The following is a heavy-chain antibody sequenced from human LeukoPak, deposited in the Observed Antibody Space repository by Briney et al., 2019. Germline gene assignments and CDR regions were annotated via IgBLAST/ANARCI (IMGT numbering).Heavy chain of an antibody. CDR2: IYYSGST. J-gene: IGHJ5*02. D-gene: IGHD4-17*01. Sequence: PSETLSLTCTVSGGSISSSSYYWGWIRQPPGKGLEWIGSIYYSGSTYYNPSLKSRVTISVDTSKNQFSLKLSSVTAADTAVYYCAKDYGDTGWFDPWGQGTLVTVSS. CDR1: GGSISSSSYY. V-gene: IGHV4-39*07. CDR3: AKDYGDTGWFDP.